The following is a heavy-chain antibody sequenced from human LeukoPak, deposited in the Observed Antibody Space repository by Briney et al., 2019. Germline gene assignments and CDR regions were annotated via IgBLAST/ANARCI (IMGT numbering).Heavy chain of an antibody. D-gene: IGHD6-13*01. CDR1: GGSISSYY. J-gene: IGHJ4*02. Sequence: SETLSLTCTVSGGSISSYYWSWIRKPPGKGLEWVGYIYYSGSTNYNPSLKSRVTISVDTSKHQFSLELSSVTAADTAVYYCARGGGKAAAGPDYWGQGSLVAVCS. V-gene: IGHV4-59*12. CDR2: IYYSGST. CDR3: ARGGGKAAAGPDY.